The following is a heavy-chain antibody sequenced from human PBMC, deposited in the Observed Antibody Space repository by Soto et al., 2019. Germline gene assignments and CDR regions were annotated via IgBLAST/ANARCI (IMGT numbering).Heavy chain of an antibody. Sequence: QVQLVESGGGVVQPGRSLRLSCAASGFTFSSYAMHWVRQAPGKGLEWVAVISYDGSNKYYADSVKGRFTISRDNSKNTLYLQMNSLRAEDTAVYYCARDQVDGTKYSSSWPYWYFDLWGRGTLVTVSS. CDR2: ISYDGSNK. V-gene: IGHV3-30-3*01. J-gene: IGHJ2*01. CDR3: ARDQVDGTKYSSSWPYWYFDL. CDR1: GFTFSSYA. D-gene: IGHD6-13*01.